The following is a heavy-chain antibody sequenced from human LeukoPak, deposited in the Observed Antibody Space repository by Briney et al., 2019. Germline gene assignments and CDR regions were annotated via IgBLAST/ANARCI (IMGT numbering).Heavy chain of an antibody. V-gene: IGHV3-30*18. J-gene: IGHJ4*02. CDR2: ISYDGSNK. CDR1: GFTFSSYG. D-gene: IGHD4-23*01. CDR3: AKEVDYGGNSGEIDY. Sequence: GRSLRLSCAASGFTFSSYGMHWVRQAPGKGLEWVAVISYDGSNKYYADSVKGRFTISRDNSKNTLYLQVNSLRAEDTAVYYCAKEVDYGGNSGEIDYWGQGTLVTVSS.